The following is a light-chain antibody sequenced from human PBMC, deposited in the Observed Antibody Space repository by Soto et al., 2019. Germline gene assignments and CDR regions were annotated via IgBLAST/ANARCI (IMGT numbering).Light chain of an antibody. V-gene: IGKV1-9*01. Sequence: DIQLTQSPSFLSASVGDRVTIKCRASQGINSNLAWYQQKPGKAPKLLIFAASTLQSGVPSRFSGSGFGTELTLTITSLQPEDFATYYCQQLKSYPVTFGQGTRLEIK. CDR2: AAS. CDR3: QQLKSYPVT. CDR1: QGINSN. J-gene: IGKJ5*01.